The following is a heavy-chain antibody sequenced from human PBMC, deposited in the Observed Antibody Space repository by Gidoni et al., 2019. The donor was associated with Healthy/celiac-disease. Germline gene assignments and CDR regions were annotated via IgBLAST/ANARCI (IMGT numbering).Heavy chain of an antibody. CDR1: GFTFSSYG. CDR2: IRYDGSNK. CDR3: AKINPLIAAAGTHFDY. V-gene: IGHV3-30*02. J-gene: IGHJ4*02. Sequence: QVQLVESGGGVVQPGGSLRLSCAASGFTFSSYGMHWVRQAPGKGLEWVAFIRYDGSNKYYADSVKGRFTISRDNSKNTLYLQMNSLRAEDTAVYYCAKINPLIAAAGTHFDYWGQGTLVTVSS. D-gene: IGHD6-13*01.